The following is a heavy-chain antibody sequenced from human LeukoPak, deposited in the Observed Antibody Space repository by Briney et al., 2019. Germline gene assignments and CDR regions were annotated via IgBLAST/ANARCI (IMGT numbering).Heavy chain of an antibody. CDR1: GFTFSDYY. V-gene: IGHV3-11*01. CDR3: ARARTGTTRDYYYYYMDV. D-gene: IGHD1-1*01. J-gene: IGHJ6*03. Sequence: GGSLRLSCAASGFTFSDYYMRWIRQAPGKGLEWVSYISSSGSTIYYADSVKGRFTISRDNAKNSLYLQMNSLRAEDTAVYYCARARTGTTRDYYYYYMDVWGKGTTVTVSS. CDR2: ISSSGSTI.